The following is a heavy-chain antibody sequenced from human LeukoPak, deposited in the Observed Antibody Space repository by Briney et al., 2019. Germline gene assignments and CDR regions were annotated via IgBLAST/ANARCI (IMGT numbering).Heavy chain of an antibody. CDR1: GYSFTSYW. Sequence: GESLRISCKGSGYSFTSYWISRVRQMPGKGLEWMGRIDPSDSYTNYSPSFQGHVTISADKSISTAYLQWSSLKASDTAMYYCARTVAGINYFDYWGQGTLVTVSS. CDR2: IDPSDSYT. V-gene: IGHV5-10-1*01. D-gene: IGHD6-19*01. CDR3: ARTVAGINYFDY. J-gene: IGHJ4*02.